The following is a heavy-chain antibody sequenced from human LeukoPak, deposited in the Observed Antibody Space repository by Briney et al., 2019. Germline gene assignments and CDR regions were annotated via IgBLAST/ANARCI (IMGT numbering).Heavy chain of an antibody. CDR1: GYSISSGYY. CDR3: ARDLHSNYIDY. Sequence: PSATLSLTCAVSGYSISSGYYWGWIRQPPGKGLEWIGSIYHSGSTYYNPSLKSRVTISLHTSKNQFSLKLSSVTAPDTAVYYCARDLHSNYIDYWGQGTLVTVSS. V-gene: IGHV4-38-2*02. CDR2: IYHSGST. J-gene: IGHJ4*02. D-gene: IGHD2/OR15-2a*01.